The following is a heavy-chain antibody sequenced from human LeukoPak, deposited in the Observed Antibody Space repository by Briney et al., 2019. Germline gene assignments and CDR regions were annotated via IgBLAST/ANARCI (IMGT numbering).Heavy chain of an antibody. Sequence: GGSLRLSCAASGFTFSSYDMHWVRQATGKGLEWVSAIGTAGDTYYPGSVKGRLTISRENAKNSLYLQMNSLRAEDTAVYYCAHLSIGGSYKYFDYWGQGTLVTVSS. CDR1: GFTFSSYD. CDR2: IGTAGDT. CDR3: AHLSIGGSYKYFDY. D-gene: IGHD1-26*01. V-gene: IGHV3-13*01. J-gene: IGHJ4*02.